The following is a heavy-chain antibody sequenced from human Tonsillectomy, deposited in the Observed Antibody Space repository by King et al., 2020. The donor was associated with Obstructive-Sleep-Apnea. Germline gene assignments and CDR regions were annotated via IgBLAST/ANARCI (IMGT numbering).Heavy chain of an antibody. CDR3: ARAPPRISVAGTEYHYYYGMDV. V-gene: IGHV1-18*01. Sequence: VQLVESGAEVKKPGASVNVSCTASGYSFTSYGMSWVRQAPGQGLDWMGWISAQNGNTNYAQKLQGRVTMTTDTSTNTAYMELRSLTSDETAVYYCARAPPRISVAGTEYHYYYGMDVWGQGTTVTVSS. CDR2: ISAQNGNT. D-gene: IGHD6-19*01. J-gene: IGHJ6*02. CDR1: GYSFTSYG.